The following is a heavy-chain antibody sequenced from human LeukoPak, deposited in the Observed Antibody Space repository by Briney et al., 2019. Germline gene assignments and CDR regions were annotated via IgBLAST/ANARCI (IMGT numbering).Heavy chain of an antibody. V-gene: IGHV4-59*04. CDR3: AKSNGYGLIDY. Sequence: SETLSLTCTVSGGSTSSYYWGWIRQPPGKGLEWIGTIYYSGSTYYNPSLQSRITISIDTSKNQFSLKLSSVTAADTAMYYCAKSNGYGLIDYWGQGTLVTVSS. D-gene: IGHD5-12*01. J-gene: IGHJ4*02. CDR1: GGSTSSYY. CDR2: IYYSGST.